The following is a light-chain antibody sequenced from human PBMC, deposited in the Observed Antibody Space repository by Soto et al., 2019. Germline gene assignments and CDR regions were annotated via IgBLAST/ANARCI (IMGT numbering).Light chain of an antibody. Sequence: EKVMTQSPVTLSVSPGERATLSCRASQSVSSNLAWYQQKPGQAPRLLIYGASTRATGIPARFSVSVSGTEFTLHISSLQSEDFAVYYCQQYESWPYTFGQGTKLEIK. CDR1: QSVSSN. CDR2: GAS. V-gene: IGKV3-15*01. CDR3: QQYESWPYT. J-gene: IGKJ2*01.